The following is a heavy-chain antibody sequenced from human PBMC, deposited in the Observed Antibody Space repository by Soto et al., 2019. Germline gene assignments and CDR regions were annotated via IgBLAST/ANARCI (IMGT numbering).Heavy chain of an antibody. CDR1: GFNFISYD. Sequence: PWGSLSLSCSASGFNFISYDMHWVRQGPGKGLEWVSAIGTAGDTNYAGSVKGRFTISRENPKNSLYLQMNSLRAGDTAIYFCARAIGPTLFDYWGQGALVTVSS. D-gene: IGHD3-22*01. CDR3: ARAIGPTLFDY. CDR2: IGTAGDT. J-gene: IGHJ4*02. V-gene: IGHV3-13*04.